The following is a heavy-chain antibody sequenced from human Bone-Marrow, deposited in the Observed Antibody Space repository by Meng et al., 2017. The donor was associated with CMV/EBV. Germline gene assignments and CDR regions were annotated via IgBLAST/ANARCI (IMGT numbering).Heavy chain of an antibody. CDR2: IKEDGSEK. V-gene: IGHV3-7*01. J-gene: IGHJ2*01. Sequence: GESLNISCTASGFTFSAFWRTWVRQAPGKGLEWVANIKEDGSEKYYVASAKGRFTISRDNAKNSLFLQMNSLRAEDTAVYYCAKDRSWLAPRYFDLWGLGTLVTVSS. CDR1: GFTFSAFW. CDR3: AKDRSWLAPRYFDL. D-gene: IGHD6-19*01.